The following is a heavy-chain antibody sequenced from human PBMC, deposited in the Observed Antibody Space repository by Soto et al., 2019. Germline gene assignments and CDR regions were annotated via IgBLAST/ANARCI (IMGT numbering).Heavy chain of an antibody. V-gene: IGHV4-59*01. CDR3: ARDDLGYCSGGSCPTI. Sequence: QVQLQESGPGLVKPSETLSLTCTVSGGSISGYYWSWIRQPPGKGLEWIGYIYYSGSTNYNPSLKSRVIISVDTSKNHFSLKLSSVTATDTALYYCARDDLGYCSGGSCPTIRGQGTMVTVSS. J-gene: IGHJ3*02. CDR2: IYYSGST. D-gene: IGHD2-15*01. CDR1: GGSISGYY.